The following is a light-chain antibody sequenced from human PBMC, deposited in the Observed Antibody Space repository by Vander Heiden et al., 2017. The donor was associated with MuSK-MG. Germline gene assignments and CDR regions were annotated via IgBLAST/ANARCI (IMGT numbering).Light chain of an antibody. CDR2: AAS. Sequence: IHMAHSPSSLSASVGDRVTITCRASQSISSYLDWYQQKPGKAPKLLIYAASSLQSGVPSRFSGSGSGTDFTLTISSLQPEDFATYYCQQSYSTRWTFGQGTKVEIK. CDR1: QSISSY. J-gene: IGKJ1*01. CDR3: QQSYSTRWT. V-gene: IGKV1-39*01.